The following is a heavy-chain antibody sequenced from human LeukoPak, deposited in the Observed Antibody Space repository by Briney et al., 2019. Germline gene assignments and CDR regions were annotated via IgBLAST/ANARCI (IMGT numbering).Heavy chain of an antibody. V-gene: IGHV4-34*01. D-gene: IGHD3-9*01. CDR2: VNHSGST. Sequence: SETLSLTCAVYGGSFSGYYWSWIRQPPGKGLEWIGEVNHSGSTNYNPSLKSRVTISVDTSKNQFSLKLSSVTAADTAVYYCARKIRYFTGLLLNNCFDPGGKETRVTVPS. CDR3: ARKIRYFTGLLLNNCFDP. J-gene: IGHJ5*02. CDR1: GGSFSGYY.